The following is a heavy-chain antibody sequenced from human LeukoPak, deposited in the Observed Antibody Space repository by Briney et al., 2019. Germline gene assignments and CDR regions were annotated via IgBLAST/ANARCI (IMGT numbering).Heavy chain of an antibody. CDR3: AISPAVVVPAAIDY. Sequence: SVKVSCKASGGTFSSYAISWVRQAPRQGLEWMGGIIPIFGTANYAQKFQGRVTITAAASTSTAYMELSSLRSEDTAVYYCAISPAVVVPAAIDYWGQGTLVTVSS. CDR1: GGTFSSYA. D-gene: IGHD2-2*01. V-gene: IGHV1-69*13. J-gene: IGHJ4*02. CDR2: IIPIFGTA.